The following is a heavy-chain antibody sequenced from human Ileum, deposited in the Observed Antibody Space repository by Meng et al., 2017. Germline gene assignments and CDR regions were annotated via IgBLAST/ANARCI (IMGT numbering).Heavy chain of an antibody. CDR3: TRGEDH. J-gene: IGHJ4*02. CDR2: IYSGGGT. Sequence: EVQVVESGGGWVQPGGSLRLSCAGSGFSVSNEFMSWVRQAQGKGLEWVSVIYSGGGTDYADSVKGRFTTSRDSSKNTMYLQMNNLRADDTAMYYCTRGEDHWGQGTLVTVSS. V-gene: IGHV3-66*01. CDR1: GFSVSNEF.